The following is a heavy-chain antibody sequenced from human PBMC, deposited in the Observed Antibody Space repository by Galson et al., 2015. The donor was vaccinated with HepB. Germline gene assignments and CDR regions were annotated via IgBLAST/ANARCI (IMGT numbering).Heavy chain of an antibody. CDR1: GFTFSTYA. D-gene: IGHD1-20*01. V-gene: IGHV3-30*18. CDR2: MSYDGSNT. Sequence: SLRLSCAASGFTFSTYAIHWVRQAPGKGLEWVALMSYDGSNTYYADSVKGRFTISRDNSKNTLHLQMNSLRAEDTAVYYCAKDHSISGWVPCCDNGCQGNLCTAYS. J-gene: IGHJ4*02. CDR3: AKDHSISGWVPCCDN.